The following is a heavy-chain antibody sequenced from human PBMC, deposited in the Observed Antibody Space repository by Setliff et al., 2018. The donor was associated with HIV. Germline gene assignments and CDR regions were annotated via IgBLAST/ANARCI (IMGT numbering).Heavy chain of an antibody. D-gene: IGHD6-19*01. J-gene: IGHJ4*02. Sequence: LRLSCVASGFTFSRYWMSWVRQAPGKGLEFVANIKEDGSVTNYVDSVKGRFTISRDNAKNLVFLQMSSLRAEDTAAYYCARDPGSSSFDYWGQGTPVTVS. CDR1: GFTFSRYW. CDR3: ARDPGSSSFDY. CDR2: IKEDGSVT. V-gene: IGHV3-7*03.